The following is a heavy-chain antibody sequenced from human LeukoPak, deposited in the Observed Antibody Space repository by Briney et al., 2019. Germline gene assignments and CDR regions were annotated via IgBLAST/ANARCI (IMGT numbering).Heavy chain of an antibody. D-gene: IGHD3-10*01. J-gene: IGHJ3*02. Sequence: GGSLRLSCAASGFTFISYGMSWVRQAPGKGMEWDSSISGSGLSTYYADSVKGRFSISRDNSKNTLYLQMNSLKAEDTAVYYCAKAYTSGSYFIDDAFDIWGQGTMVTAS. V-gene: IGHV3-23*01. CDR1: GFTFISYG. CDR2: ISGSGLST. CDR3: AKAYTSGSYFIDDAFDI.